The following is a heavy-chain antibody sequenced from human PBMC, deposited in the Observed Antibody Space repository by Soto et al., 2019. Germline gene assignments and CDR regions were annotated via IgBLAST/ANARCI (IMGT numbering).Heavy chain of an antibody. Sequence: XDSLKISCRGSRCSFTSYWISWVRQMPGKGLAWMGRIDPSDSYTNYSPSFQGHVTISADKSISTAYLQWSSLKASDTAMYYCARHYFSSSGLFFYYYSRMDVSGQGTTVTVSS. CDR1: RCSFTSYW. V-gene: IGHV5-10-1*01. CDR2: IDPSDSYT. J-gene: IGHJ6*02. D-gene: IGHD6-19*01. CDR3: ARHYFSSSGLFFYYYSRMDV.